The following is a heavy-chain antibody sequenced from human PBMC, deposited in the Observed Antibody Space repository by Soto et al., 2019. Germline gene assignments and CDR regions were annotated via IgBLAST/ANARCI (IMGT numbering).Heavy chain of an antibody. CDR2: IYYSGST. J-gene: IGHJ6*02. Sequence: QVQLQESGPGLVKPSQTLSLTCTVSGGSISSGDYYWSWIRQPPGKRLEWIGYIYYSGSTYYNPSLKSRVTISVDTSKNQFSLKLSSVTAADTAVYYCARDLDTAMGDWYGMDVWGQGTTVTVSS. V-gene: IGHV4-30-4*01. CDR1: GGSISSGDYY. D-gene: IGHD5-18*01. CDR3: ARDLDTAMGDWYGMDV.